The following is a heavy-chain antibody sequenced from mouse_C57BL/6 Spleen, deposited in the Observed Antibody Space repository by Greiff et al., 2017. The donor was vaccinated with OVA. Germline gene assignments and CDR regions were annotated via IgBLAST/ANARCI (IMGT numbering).Heavy chain of an antibody. D-gene: IGHD3-2*02. CDR2: INPNNGGT. Sequence: EVQLQQSGPELVKPGASVKISCKASGYTFTDYYMNWVKQSHGKSLEWIGDINPNNGGTSYNQKFKGKATLTVDKSSSTAYMELRSLTSEDSAVYYCARSGDQARRNYYAMDYWGQGTSVTVSS. CDR3: ARSGDQARRNYYAMDY. CDR1: GYTFTDYY. J-gene: IGHJ4*01. V-gene: IGHV1-26*01.